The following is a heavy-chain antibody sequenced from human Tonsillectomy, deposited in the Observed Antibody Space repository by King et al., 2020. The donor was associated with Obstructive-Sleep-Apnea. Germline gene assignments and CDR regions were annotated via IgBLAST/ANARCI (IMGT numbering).Heavy chain of an antibody. V-gene: IGHV3-23*04. CDR3: AKERTYSYGHPYYFDY. D-gene: IGHD5-18*01. Sequence: VQLVESGGGLVQPGGSLRLSCAASGFTFSSYAMSWVRQAPGKGLDWVSAISGSGGRPYFADSVKGRFTISRDNSKNTLYLQMNSLRAEDTAVYYCAKERTYSYGHPYYFDYWGQGTLVTVSS. CDR1: GFTFSSYA. CDR2: ISGSGGRP. J-gene: IGHJ4*02.